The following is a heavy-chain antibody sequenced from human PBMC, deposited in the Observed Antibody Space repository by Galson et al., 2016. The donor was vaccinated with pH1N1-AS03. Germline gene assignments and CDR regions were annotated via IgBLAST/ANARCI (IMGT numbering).Heavy chain of an antibody. Sequence: LSLTCAVSGASINSSHNWWSWVRQPPGEGLEWIGEIFPSGTTNYNPSLKSRVVISFDKSKNQFSLRLNSVTAADTAVYYCARGYDYSAYYFRMWGQGTLVTVSS. CDR3: ARGYDYSAYYFRM. CDR2: IFPSGTT. CDR1: GASINSSHNW. D-gene: IGHD3-22*01. V-gene: IGHV4-4*02. J-gene: IGHJ4*02.